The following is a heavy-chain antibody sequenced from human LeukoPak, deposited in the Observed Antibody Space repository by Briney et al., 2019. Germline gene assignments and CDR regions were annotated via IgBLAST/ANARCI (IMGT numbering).Heavy chain of an antibody. CDR1: GGAISNYY. D-gene: IGHD3-10*01. CDR2: IYYSGAT. J-gene: IGHJ4*02. CDR3: ARFGITVVRGGKYYFDY. V-gene: IGHV4-59*08. Sequence: SETLSLTCTVSGGAISNYYWSWIRQPPGKGLEWIGHIYYSGATKYNPSLKSRITISVDTSKNQFSLMLSSVTAADTAVYYCARFGITVVRGGKYYFDYWGQGTLVTVSS.